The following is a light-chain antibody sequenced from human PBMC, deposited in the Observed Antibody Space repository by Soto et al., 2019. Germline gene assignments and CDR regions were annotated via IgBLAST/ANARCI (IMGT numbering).Light chain of an antibody. CDR1: QSISNY. CDR2: AAS. CDR3: QQSYSTPQP. V-gene: IGKV1-39*01. Sequence: EIEVTQSTSSLSASVGDRVTISCRASQSISNYLNWYQQKEGRAPKLLICAASSLQSGVPSRFSGSGSGTDFTLTISGLQPEDSATYFCQQSYSTPQPFAQVTKVDIK. J-gene: IGKJ1*01.